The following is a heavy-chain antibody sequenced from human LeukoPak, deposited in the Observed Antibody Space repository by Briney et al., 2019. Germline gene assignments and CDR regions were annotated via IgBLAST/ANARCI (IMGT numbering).Heavy chain of an antibody. CDR2: INPNSGGT. D-gene: IGHD4-17*01. V-gene: IGHV1-2*02. CDR3: ARALTVTSARVDY. CDR1: GYIFTTYY. Sequence: ASVKVSCKPSGYIFTTYYIYWVRQAPGQGLEWMGWINPNSGGTNYAQKLQGRVTMTRDTSISTAFMELSRLRYDDTAVYYCARALTVTSARVDYWGQGTLVTVSS. J-gene: IGHJ4*02.